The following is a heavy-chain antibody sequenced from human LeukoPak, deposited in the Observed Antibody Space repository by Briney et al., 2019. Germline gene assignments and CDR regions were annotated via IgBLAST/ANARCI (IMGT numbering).Heavy chain of an antibody. D-gene: IGHD1-26*01. CDR1: GFAFSSYT. CDR2: LSRTGSYR. V-gene: IGHV3-21*01. CDR3: ARSKWDLREDVGGAFDI. J-gene: IGHJ3*02. Sequence: PRGSLRLSCVASGFAFSSYTMNWVRQAPGEGLEWVSSLSRTGSYRYYPDSLKGRSTISRHNAKNSLYLEMGSLRADDTAVYYCARSKWDLREDVGGAFDIWGQGTMVIVSS.